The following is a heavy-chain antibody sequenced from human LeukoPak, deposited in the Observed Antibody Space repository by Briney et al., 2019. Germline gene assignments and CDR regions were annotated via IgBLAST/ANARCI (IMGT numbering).Heavy chain of an antibody. CDR3: AKDWRSGWLYSFDY. J-gene: IGHJ4*02. Sequence: GGSLRLSCAASGFTFTSYAMSWVRQAPGMGLEWVSVISGSGGSTYYADSVKGRFTISRDNSKNTLYLQMNSLRAEDTAVYYCAKDWRSGWLYSFDYWGQGTLVTVSS. CDR1: GFTFTSYA. CDR2: ISGSGGST. V-gene: IGHV3-23*01. D-gene: IGHD6-19*01.